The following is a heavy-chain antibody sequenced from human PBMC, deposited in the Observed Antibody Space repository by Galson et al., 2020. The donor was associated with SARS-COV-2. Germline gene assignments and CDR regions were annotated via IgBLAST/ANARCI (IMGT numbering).Heavy chain of an antibody. Sequence: GGSLRLSCKVSGFNFNSYAMTWVRQAPGRGLEWVSVISGSGGHAYYADSVKGRFTISRDNPKNTVYLQMNGLRAEDTAVYYCAKTSPPSITIFGVAPDYWGQGILVTVSS. V-gene: IGHV3-23*01. D-gene: IGHD3-3*01. CDR1: GFNFNSYA. J-gene: IGHJ4*02. CDR3: AKTSPPSITIFGVAPDY. CDR2: ISGSGGHA.